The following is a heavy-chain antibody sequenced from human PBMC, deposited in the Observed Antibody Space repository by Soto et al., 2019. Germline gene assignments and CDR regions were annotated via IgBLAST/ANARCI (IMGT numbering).Heavy chain of an antibody. CDR1: GGSISSSNW. CDR3: ARAPQNQIVVVPAATFKSYYYYGMDV. Sequence: SETLSLTCAVSGGSISSSNWWSWVRQPPGKGLEWIGEIYHSGSTNYSPSLKSRVTISVDKSKNQFSLKLSSVTAADTAVYYCARAPQNQIVVVPAATFKSYYYYGMDVWGQGTTVTVSS. V-gene: IGHV4-4*02. J-gene: IGHJ6*02. D-gene: IGHD2-2*01. CDR2: IYHSGST.